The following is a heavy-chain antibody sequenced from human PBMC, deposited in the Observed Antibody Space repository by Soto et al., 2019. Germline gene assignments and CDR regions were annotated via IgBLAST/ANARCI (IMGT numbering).Heavy chain of an antibody. CDR3: ARVRVLYYGMDV. J-gene: IGHJ6*02. D-gene: IGHD1-1*01. CDR1: GFTFSSYE. CDR2: ISSSGSTI. V-gene: IGHV3-48*03. Sequence: EVQLVESGGGLVQPGGSLRLSCAASGFTFSSYEMNWVRQAPGKGLEWVSYISSSGSTIYYADSVKGRFTISRDNAKNSLYLQMNSLRAEDTAVYYCARVRVLYYGMDVWGQGTTVTVSS.